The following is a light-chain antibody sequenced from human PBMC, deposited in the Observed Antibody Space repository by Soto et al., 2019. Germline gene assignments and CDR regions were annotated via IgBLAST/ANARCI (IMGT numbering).Light chain of an antibody. Sequence: QSVLTQPASVSGSPGQSITTSCTGTSSVVGSYSLLSWYQHHPGKAPKLIIYEDIKGPSGVSNRFSGSKSGNTASLRISGLQAEDEADYYCYTYAGXSTYLFGTGXKVTVL. V-gene: IGLV2-23*01. J-gene: IGLJ1*01. CDR2: EDI. CDR3: YTYAGXSTYL. CDR1: SSVVGSYSL.